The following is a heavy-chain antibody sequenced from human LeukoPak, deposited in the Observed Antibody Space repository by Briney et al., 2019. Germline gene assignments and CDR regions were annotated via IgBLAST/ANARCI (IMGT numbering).Heavy chain of an antibody. V-gene: IGHV4-59*08. CDR2: MFHRRTT. Sequence: SETLSLTSTVSRGSISSYYWSWIPQPPGTGLEGIGFMFHRRTTNYNPSLKSRVTLSIDTSKDQFSLKMSSVTAAETGVYYCGRHGGTTMVRGILLDGFDIWGQGTMVTVSS. J-gene: IGHJ3*02. D-gene: IGHD3-10*01. CDR1: RGSISSYY. CDR3: GRHGGTTMVRGILLDGFDI.